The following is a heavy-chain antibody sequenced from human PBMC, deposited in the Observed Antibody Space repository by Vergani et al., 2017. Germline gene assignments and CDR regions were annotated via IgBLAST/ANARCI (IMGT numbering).Heavy chain of an antibody. D-gene: IGHD3-10*01. J-gene: IGHJ4*01. CDR3: VKRVEGAIRGFYCSGAYKYWYFDF. Sequence: EVQLVESGGGLVKPGGSLRLSCSASGFTFSSYAMNWVRPAPGKGLEYVSAISSNGGSTYYADSVKGRFTISRDNSNNTLYLQMSSRRAEDTAVYYCVKRVEGAIRGFYCSGAYKYWYFDFGGQGALVTVSS. CDR1: GFTFSSYA. V-gene: IGHV3-64D*06. CDR2: ISSNGGST.